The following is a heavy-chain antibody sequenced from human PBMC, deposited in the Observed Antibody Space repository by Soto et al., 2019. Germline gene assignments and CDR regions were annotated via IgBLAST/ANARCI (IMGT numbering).Heavy chain of an antibody. CDR1: GVSIHNSHSF. CDR2: VYHNGGA. CDR3: GRPVEGATRHTDPDS. J-gene: IGHJ5*01. D-gene: IGHD1-1*01. Sequence: SETLSLTCTVSGVSIHNSHSFWAWIRQPPGKGLQFIASVYHNGGAHYNSSLKSRVTISVDTANNQVSLRMRSLTAADTAFYYSGRPVEGATRHTDPDSWGQGILVTVSS. V-gene: IGHV4-39*01.